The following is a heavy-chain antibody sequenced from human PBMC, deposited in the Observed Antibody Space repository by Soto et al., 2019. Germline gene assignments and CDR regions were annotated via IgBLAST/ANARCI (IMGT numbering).Heavy chain of an antibody. V-gene: IGHV3-21*01. Sequence: DLVESGGGLAKPGGALRLSCTDSGFTFSSHTMNWVRQAPGKGLEWVSSISATGSDIYYGDSVMGRFTISRDNAKNSLYLQLNNLRVEDTAVYYCARGYDVVRVPVAIRVGYFDHWGQGTVVTASS. CDR1: GFTFSSHT. CDR2: ISATGSDI. CDR3: ARGYDVVRVPVAIRVGYFDH. J-gene: IGHJ4*02. D-gene: IGHD3-16*01.